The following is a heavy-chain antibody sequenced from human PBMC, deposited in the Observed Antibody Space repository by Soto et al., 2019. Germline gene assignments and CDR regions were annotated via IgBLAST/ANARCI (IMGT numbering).Heavy chain of an antibody. CDR2: ISGSGGST. CDR1: GFTFSIYA. D-gene: IGHD3-22*01. Sequence: PGGSLRLSFAASGFTFSIYAMSLVREAQGKGLEWVSAISGSGGSTYYADSVKGRFTISRDNSKNTPYLQMNSLRDEATAVYYCARGGYYYDSSGYYSRYAFDIWGQGTMVTVPS. J-gene: IGHJ3*02. CDR3: ARGGYYYDSSGYYSRYAFDI. V-gene: IGHV3-23*01.